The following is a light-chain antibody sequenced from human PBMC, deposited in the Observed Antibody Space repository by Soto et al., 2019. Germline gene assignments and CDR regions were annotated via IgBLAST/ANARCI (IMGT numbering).Light chain of an antibody. CDR2: GAS. J-gene: IGKJ2*01. Sequence: EIVMTQSPATLSVSPGERATLSCRASQSVSSNLAWYQQKPGQAPRLLIYGASTRDTGIPARFRGSGSGTEFTLTISSLQSEDFAVYYCQHYNNWPPYTFGQGTKLEIK. V-gene: IGKV3-15*01. CDR1: QSVSSN. CDR3: QHYNNWPPYT.